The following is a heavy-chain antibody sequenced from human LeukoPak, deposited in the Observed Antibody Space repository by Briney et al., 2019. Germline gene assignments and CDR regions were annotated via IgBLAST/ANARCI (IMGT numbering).Heavy chain of an antibody. CDR2: INHSGST. J-gene: IGHJ5*02. V-gene: IGHV4-34*01. CDR3: ARGRRSGLSGAVDQ. Sequence: SETLSLTCAVYGGSFSGYYWSWIRQPPGKGLEWIGEINHSGSTDYNPSLKRRVTISGDATKKQFSLKMNFVTAADTAVNYCARGRRSGLSGAVDQWGQGTLVTDSS. CDR1: GGSFSGYY. D-gene: IGHD6-19*01.